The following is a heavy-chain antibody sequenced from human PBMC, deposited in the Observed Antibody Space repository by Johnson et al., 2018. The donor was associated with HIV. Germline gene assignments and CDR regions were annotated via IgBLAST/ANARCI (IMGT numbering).Heavy chain of an antibody. CDR1: GFTFDDYG. Sequence: EVQLVESGGSVVRRGGSLRLSCTASGFTFDDYGMSWVRQVPGKGLECVSGINWNGDNTGYADSLKGRFTISRDNAKNSLYLQMNSLEAEDTALYYCARFLGYYDSNGYYFGDGFEVWGLGTMVTVSS. V-gene: IGHV3-20*04. D-gene: IGHD3-22*01. CDR3: ARFLGYYDSNGYYFGDGFEV. J-gene: IGHJ3*01. CDR2: INWNGDNT.